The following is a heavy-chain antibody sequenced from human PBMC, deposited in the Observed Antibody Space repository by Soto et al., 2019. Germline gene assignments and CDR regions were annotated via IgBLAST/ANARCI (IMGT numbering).Heavy chain of an antibody. Sequence: PSETLSLTCTVSGGSISSGGYYWSWIRQPPGKGLEWIGYMYHSGSTYYNPSLKSRATISIDRSKNQFSLKLSSVTDADTAVYYCARVPEYWGQGILVTVSS. CDR1: GGSISSGGYY. V-gene: IGHV4-30-2*01. CDR2: MYHSGST. J-gene: IGHJ4*02. D-gene: IGHD2-2*01. CDR3: ARVPEY.